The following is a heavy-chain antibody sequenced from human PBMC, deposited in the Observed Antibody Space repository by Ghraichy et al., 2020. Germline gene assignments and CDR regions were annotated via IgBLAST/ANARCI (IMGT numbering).Heavy chain of an antibody. CDR1: GFTFSSYA. CDR2: ISYDGSNK. J-gene: IGHJ4*02. Sequence: GGSLRLSCAASGFTFSSYAMHWVRQAPGKGLEWVAVISYDGSNKYYADSVKGRFTISRDNSKNTLYLQMNSLRAEDTAVYYCERDRNRYCSGGSCYFDYWAQGPLVPVSS. D-gene: IGHD2-15*01. CDR3: ERDRNRYCSGGSCYFDY. V-gene: IGHV3-30*04.